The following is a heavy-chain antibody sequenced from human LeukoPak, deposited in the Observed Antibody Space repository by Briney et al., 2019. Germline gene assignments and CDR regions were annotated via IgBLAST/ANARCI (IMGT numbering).Heavy chain of an antibody. D-gene: IGHD5-24*01. J-gene: IGHJ6*02. V-gene: IGHV4-34*01. CDR3: ARWGDNWAKIPRGMDV. CDR1: GGSFSGYY. Sequence: PSETLSLTCAVYGGSFSGYYWSWIRQPPGKGLEWIGEINHSGSTNYNPSLESRVTISVDTSKDQFSLKLSSVTAADTAVYYCARWGDNWAKIPRGMDVWGQGTTVTVSS. CDR2: INHSGST.